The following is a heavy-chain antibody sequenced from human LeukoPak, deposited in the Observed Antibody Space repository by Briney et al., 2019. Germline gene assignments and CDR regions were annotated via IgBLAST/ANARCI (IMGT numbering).Heavy chain of an antibody. CDR2: IIPIFGTA. D-gene: IGHD3-3*01. J-gene: IGHJ5*02. V-gene: IGHV1-69*05. CDR3: ARAPRIGDFWSGYYWLWLDP. CDR1: GGTFSSYA. Sequence: GASVKVSCKASGGTFSSYAISWVRQAPGQGLEWMGRIIPIFGTANYAQKFQGRVTITTDESTSIAYMELSSLRSEDTAVYYCARAPRIGDFWSGYYWLWLDPWDQGTLVTVSS.